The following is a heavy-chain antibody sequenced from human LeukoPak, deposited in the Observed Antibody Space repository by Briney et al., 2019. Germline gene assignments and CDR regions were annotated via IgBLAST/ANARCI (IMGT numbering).Heavy chain of an antibody. CDR3: APDAFDI. CDR1: GFTFSTYT. Sequence: GGSLRLSCAASGFTFSTYTMNWVRQAPGKGLEWVSAISGSGGSTYYADSVKGRFTISRDNAKNSLYLQMNSLRAEDTAVYYCAPDAFDIWGQGTMVTVSS. V-gene: IGHV3-23*01. J-gene: IGHJ3*02. CDR2: ISGSGGST.